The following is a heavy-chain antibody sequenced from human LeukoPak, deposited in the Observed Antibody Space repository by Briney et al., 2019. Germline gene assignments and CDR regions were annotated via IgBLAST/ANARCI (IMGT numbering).Heavy chain of an antibody. CDR2: IYYSGST. CDR3: ARGVLWRAFDI. D-gene: IGHD2-2*01. V-gene: IGHV4-61*01. Sequence: SETLSLTCTVSGGSVSSGSYYCSWIRQPPGKGLEWIGYIYYSGSTNYNPSLKSRVTISVDTSKNQFSLKLSSVTAADTAVYYCARGVLWRAFDIWGQGTMVTVSS. CDR1: GGSVSSGSYY. J-gene: IGHJ3*02.